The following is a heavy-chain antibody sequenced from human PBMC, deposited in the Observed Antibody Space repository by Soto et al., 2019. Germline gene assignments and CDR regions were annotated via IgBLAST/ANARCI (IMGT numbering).Heavy chain of an antibody. D-gene: IGHD3-9*01. CDR3: AREAGVRYPFDP. CDR2: IYYSGST. J-gene: IGHJ5*02. CDR1: GGSMSSYY. Sequence: KTSETLSLTCTVSGGSMSSYYWSWIRQPPGKGLEWIGYIYYSGSTNYNPSLKSRVTISVDTSKNQFSLKLSSVTAADTAMYYCAREAGVRYPFDPWGQGTLVTVSS. V-gene: IGHV4-59*01.